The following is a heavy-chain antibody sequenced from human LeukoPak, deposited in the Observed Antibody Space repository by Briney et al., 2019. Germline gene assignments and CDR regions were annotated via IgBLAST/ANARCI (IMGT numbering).Heavy chain of an antibody. CDR1: GYTFTSYG. CDR2: ISAYNGNT. CDR3: ARSGGNDFWSGYYRGYYFDY. Sequence: PEASVKVSCKASGYTFTSYGISWVRQAPGQGLEWMGWISAYNGNTNYAQKLQGRVTMTTDTSTSTAYMELRSLRSDDTAVYYCARSGGNDFWSGYYRGYYFDYWGQGTLVTVSS. V-gene: IGHV1-18*01. D-gene: IGHD3-3*01. J-gene: IGHJ4*02.